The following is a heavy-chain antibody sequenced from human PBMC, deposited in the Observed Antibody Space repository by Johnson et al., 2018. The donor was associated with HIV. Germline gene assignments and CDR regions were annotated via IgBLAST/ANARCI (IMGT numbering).Heavy chain of an antibody. CDR3: ARGKKQWLDEDAFDI. D-gene: IGHD6-19*01. J-gene: IGHJ3*02. CDR1: GFTFDDYA. Sequence: MQLVESGGGLVQPGRSLRLSCAASGFTFDDYAMHWVRQAPGKGLEWVSSISGGSTYYADSRKGRFTISRDNSKNTLYLQMNNLRAEDTAVYYCARGKKQWLDEDAFDIWGQGTMVTVSS. CDR2: ISGGST. V-gene: IGHV3-38*02.